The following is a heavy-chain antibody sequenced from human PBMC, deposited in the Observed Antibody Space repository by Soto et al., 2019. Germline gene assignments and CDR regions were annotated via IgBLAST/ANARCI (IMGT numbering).Heavy chain of an antibody. J-gene: IGHJ4*02. Sequence: EVQLVESGGGLVKPGGSLRLSCAASGFTFSSYSMNWVRQAPGKGLEWVSSISSSSSYIYYADSVKGRFTISRDNAKNSLYLQMNSLTTEDTAVYNCVRVSGSSWMYYFDSWGQGTLVTVPS. V-gene: IGHV3-21*01. CDR2: ISSSSSYI. D-gene: IGHD6-19*01. CDR1: GFTFSSYS. CDR3: VRVSGSSWMYYFDS.